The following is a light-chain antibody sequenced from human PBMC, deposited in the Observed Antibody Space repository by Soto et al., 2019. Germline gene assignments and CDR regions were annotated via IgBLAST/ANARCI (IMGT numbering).Light chain of an antibody. CDR3: QQYNNWPPIYT. V-gene: IGKV3D-15*01. CDR2: DAS. Sequence: VLTQSPATLSVSPGERATLPCRASQSITTNLAWYQQKPGQAPRLLIYDASIRATDIPARFSGSGSGTEFTLTIDSLQSEDFAVYYCQQYNNWPPIYTFGQGTRLEI. J-gene: IGKJ2*01. CDR1: QSITTN.